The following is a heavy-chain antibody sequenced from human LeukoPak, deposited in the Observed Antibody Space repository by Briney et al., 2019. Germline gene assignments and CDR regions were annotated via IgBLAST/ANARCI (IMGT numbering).Heavy chain of an antibody. J-gene: IGHJ3*02. Sequence: ASVKVSCKVSGYTLTELSMHWVRQAPGKGLEWMGGFDPEDGERFYAQKFQGRVTMTEDTSTDTAYMELSSLRSEDTAVYYCARVPPSGYYSGDAFDMWGQGTMVSVSS. CDR2: FDPEDGER. D-gene: IGHD3-22*01. V-gene: IGHV1-24*01. CDR1: GYTLTELS. CDR3: ARVPPSGYYSGDAFDM.